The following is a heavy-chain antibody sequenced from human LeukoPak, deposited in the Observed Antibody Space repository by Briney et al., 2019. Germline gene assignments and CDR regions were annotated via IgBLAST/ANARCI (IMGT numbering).Heavy chain of an antibody. Sequence: GGPLRLSCAASGFTFSSYAVSWVRQAPGRGLEWVSAISGSGGSTYYADSVKGRLTISRDNSKNTLYLQMNSLRAEDTAVYYCAKWYSSGYLDYWGQGTLVTVSS. CDR1: GFTFSSYA. CDR3: AKWYSSGYLDY. CDR2: ISGSGGST. V-gene: IGHV3-23*01. D-gene: IGHD3-22*01. J-gene: IGHJ4*02.